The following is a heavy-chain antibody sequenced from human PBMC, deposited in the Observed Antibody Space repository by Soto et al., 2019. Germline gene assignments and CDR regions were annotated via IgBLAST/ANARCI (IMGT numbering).Heavy chain of an antibody. CDR3: ARHALGDFDY. V-gene: IGHV4-39*01. D-gene: IGHD3-3*02. J-gene: IGHJ4*02. Sequence: PSETLSLTCTVSGGSISSSSYYWGWFRQPPGKGLEWIGSIYYSGSTYYNPSLKSRVTISVDTSKNQFSLKLSSVTAADTAVYYCARHALGDFDYWGQGTLVTVSS. CDR1: GGSISSSSYY. CDR2: IYYSGST.